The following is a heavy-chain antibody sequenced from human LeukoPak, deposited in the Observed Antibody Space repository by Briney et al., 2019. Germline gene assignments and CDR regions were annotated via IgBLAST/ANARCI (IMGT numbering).Heavy chain of an antibody. Sequence: GRSLRLSCAASGFTFSSYAMHWVRQAPGKGLEWVAVISYDGSNKYYADSVKGRFTISRDNAKNSLYLQMSNLRAEDTAVYFCARGGGLDVWGQGATVTVSS. V-gene: IGHV3-30-3*01. CDR3: ARGGGLDV. D-gene: IGHD3-16*01. J-gene: IGHJ6*02. CDR2: ISYDGSNK. CDR1: GFTFSSYA.